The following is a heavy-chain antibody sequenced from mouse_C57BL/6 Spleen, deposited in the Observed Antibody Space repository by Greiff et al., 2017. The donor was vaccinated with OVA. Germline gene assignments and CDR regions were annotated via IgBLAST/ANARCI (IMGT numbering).Heavy chain of an antibody. V-gene: IGHV1-80*01. J-gene: IGHJ2*01. CDR3: AREGYDRGGYYFDY. Sequence: QVQLKESGAELVKPGASVKISCKASGYAFSSYWMNWVKQRPGKGLEWIGQIYPGDGDTNYNGKFKGKATLTADKSSSTAYMQLSSLTSEDSAVYFCAREGYDRGGYYFDYWGQGTTLTVSS. CDR1: GYAFSSYW. D-gene: IGHD2-2*01. CDR2: IYPGDGDT.